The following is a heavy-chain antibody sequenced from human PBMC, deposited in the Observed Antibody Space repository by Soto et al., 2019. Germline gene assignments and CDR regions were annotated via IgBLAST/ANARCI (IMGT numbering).Heavy chain of an antibody. D-gene: IGHD5-18*01. Sequence: QVQLVQSGAEVKKPGSSVKVSCKASGGTFSSYAISWVRQAPGQGLEWMGGIIPIFGTADYAQKFQGRVTITADESTSTAYMELSSLRSEDTAVYYCVTNTAMDYYYYGMDVWGQGTAVTVSS. V-gene: IGHV1-69*12. CDR2: IIPIFGTA. J-gene: IGHJ6*02. CDR3: VTNTAMDYYYYGMDV. CDR1: GGTFSSYA.